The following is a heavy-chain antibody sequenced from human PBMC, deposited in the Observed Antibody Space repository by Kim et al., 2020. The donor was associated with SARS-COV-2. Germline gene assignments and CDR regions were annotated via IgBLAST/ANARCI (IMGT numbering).Heavy chain of an antibody. V-gene: IGHV3-33*01. CDR1: GFTFSSYG. D-gene: IGHD6-19*01. Sequence: GGSLRLSCAASGFTFSSYGMHWVRQAPGKGLEWVAVIWYDGSNKYYADSVKGRFTISRDNSKNTLYLQMNSLRAEDTAVYYCARDREISGWLSYFDYWGQGTLVTVSS. J-gene: IGHJ4*02. CDR3: ARDREISGWLSYFDY. CDR2: IWYDGSNK.